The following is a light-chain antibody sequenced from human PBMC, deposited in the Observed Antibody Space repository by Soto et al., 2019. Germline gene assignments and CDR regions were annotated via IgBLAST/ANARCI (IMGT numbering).Light chain of an antibody. Sequence: DIVMTQSPDSLAVSLGERATINCKSNQSLLYYSNNNNYLGWYQQKPGQSPRLLIYWASNREVGVPDRFRGSGYGTDFTLTINSLQAEDVAVYYCQQYYGIPFTFGPGTKVHIK. CDR3: QQYYGIPFT. J-gene: IGKJ3*01. CDR1: QSLLYYSNNNNY. V-gene: IGKV4-1*01. CDR2: WAS.